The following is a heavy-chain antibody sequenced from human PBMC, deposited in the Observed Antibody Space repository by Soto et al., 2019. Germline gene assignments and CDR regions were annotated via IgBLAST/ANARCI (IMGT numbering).Heavy chain of an antibody. J-gene: IGHJ6*02. V-gene: IGHV3-73*01. D-gene: IGHD6-19*01. CDR2: IRSKANSYAT. Sequence: GGSLRLSCAASGFTFSGSAMHWVRQASGKGLEWVGRIRSKANSYATAYAASVKGRFTISRDDSKNTAYLQMNSLKTEDTAVYYCTKSAGYSSGWYAGYYYYGMDVWGQGTTVTVSS. CDR1: GFTFSGSA. CDR3: TKSAGYSSGWYAGYYYYGMDV.